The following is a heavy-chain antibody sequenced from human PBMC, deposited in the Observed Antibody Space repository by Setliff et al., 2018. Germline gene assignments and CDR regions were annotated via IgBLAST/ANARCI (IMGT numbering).Heavy chain of an antibody. J-gene: IGHJ4*02. D-gene: IGHD3-22*01. CDR3: ARINFYVSSGYYYAPDY. CDR2: INNYSFKT. V-gene: IGHV1-18*01. Sequence: ASVKVSCKTSGYTFTNYGITWVRQAPGQGLEWMGWINNYSFKTNYPQEFLGRVTVTTDTSTGTAYMELGSLTSDDTAIYYYARINFYVSSGYYYAPDYWGPGTLVTVSS. CDR1: GYTFTNYG.